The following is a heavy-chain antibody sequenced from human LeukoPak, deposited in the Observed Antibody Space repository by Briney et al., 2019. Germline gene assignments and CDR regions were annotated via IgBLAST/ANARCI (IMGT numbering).Heavy chain of an antibody. Sequence: ASVKVSCKASGGTFSSYAINWVRQATGQGLEWMGWMNPNSGNTGYAQKFQGRVTMTRNTSISTAYMELSSLRSEDTAVYYCARELAAAGPGTYYYGMDVWGQGTTVTVSS. CDR3: ARELAAAGPGTYYYGMDV. J-gene: IGHJ6*02. CDR1: GGTFSSYA. D-gene: IGHD6-13*01. V-gene: IGHV1-8*02. CDR2: MNPNSGNT.